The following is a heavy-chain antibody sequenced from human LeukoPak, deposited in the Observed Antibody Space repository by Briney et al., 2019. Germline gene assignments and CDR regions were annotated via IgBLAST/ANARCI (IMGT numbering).Heavy chain of an antibody. V-gene: IGHV4-31*03. D-gene: IGHD3-16*02. Sequence: SETLSLTCTVSGGSISSGGYYWSWNRQHPGKGLEWIGYIYYSGSTYYNPSLKSRVTISVDTSKNQFSLKLSSVTAADTAVYYCAREIRRITFGGVIVNTLPYFDYWGQGTLVTVSS. J-gene: IGHJ4*02. CDR2: IYYSGST. CDR3: AREIRRITFGGVIVNTLPYFDY. CDR1: GGSISSGGYY.